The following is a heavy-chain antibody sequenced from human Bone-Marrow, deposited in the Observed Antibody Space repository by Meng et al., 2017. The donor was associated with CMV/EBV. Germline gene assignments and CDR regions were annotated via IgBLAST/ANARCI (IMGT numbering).Heavy chain of an antibody. V-gene: IGHV3-74*03. D-gene: IGHD7-27*01. CDR1: GFSFRNNW. J-gene: IGHJ5*02. CDR2: INGDGSIR. CDR3: ARSWGLNWFDP. Sequence: GESLKISCVPSGFSFRNNWMHWVRQAPGKGLVWVSRINGDGSIREYADSVKGRLTISRDNAKNTLYLQMNSLRAEDTAVYYCARSWGLNWFDPWGQGALVTVSS.